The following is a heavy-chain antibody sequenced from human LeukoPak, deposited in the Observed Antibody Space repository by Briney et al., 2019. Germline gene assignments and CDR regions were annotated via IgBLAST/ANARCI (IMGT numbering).Heavy chain of an antibody. J-gene: IGHJ5*01. CDR2: IYYSGST. Sequence: SETLSLTCTVSGGSISSGGYYWSWIRQHPGKGLEWIGYIYYSGSTYYNPSLKSRVTISVDTSKNQFSLKLSSVTAADTAVYYCARRAPVCSWYDCWGQGTLVTVSS. D-gene: IGHD5/OR15-5a*01. V-gene: IGHV4-31*03. CDR3: ARRAPVCSWYDC. CDR1: GGSISSGGYY.